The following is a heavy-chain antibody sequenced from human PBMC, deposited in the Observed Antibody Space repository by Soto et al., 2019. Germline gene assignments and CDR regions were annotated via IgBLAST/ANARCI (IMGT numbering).Heavy chain of an antibody. J-gene: IGHJ6*02. Sequence: ASVKVSCKASGYTFTSYAMHWVRQATGQRLEWMGWINAGNGNTKYSQKFQGRFTISRDNSKNTLYLQMNSLRAEDTAVYYCAKTIFGVVNYGMDVWGQGTTVTVSS. D-gene: IGHD3-3*01. CDR3: AKTIFGVVNYGMDV. V-gene: IGHV1-3*01. CDR2: INAGNGNT. CDR1: GYTFTSYA.